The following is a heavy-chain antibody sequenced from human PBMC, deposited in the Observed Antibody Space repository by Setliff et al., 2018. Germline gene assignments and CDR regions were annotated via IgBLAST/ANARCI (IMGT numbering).Heavy chain of an antibody. CDR1: GGSLNGGSYY. CDR2: VYVSGTT. V-gene: IGHV4-61*02. Sequence: SETLSLTCTVSGGSLNGGSYYWSWIRQPAGKVLEWIGRVYVSGTTNYNPSLKSRVTVSLDTSKNQFSLEMTSVTAADTAVYYCAKFSGIHSESYWDAFDTWGQGTVVTVSS. J-gene: IGHJ3*02. CDR3: AKFSGIHSESYWDAFDT. D-gene: IGHD6-19*01.